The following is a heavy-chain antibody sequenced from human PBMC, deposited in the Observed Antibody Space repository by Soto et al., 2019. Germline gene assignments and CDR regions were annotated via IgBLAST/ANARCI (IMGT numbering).Heavy chain of an antibody. J-gene: IGHJ4*02. CDR1: GGSISSGGYY. CDR2: IYYSGST. CDR3: ARDRGGRVVVAATPGPRGGNFDY. D-gene: IGHD2-15*01. Sequence: SETLSLTCTVSGGSISSGGYYWSWIRQHPGKGLEWIGYIYYSGSTYYNPSLKSRVTISVDTSKNQFSLKLSSVTAADTAVYYCARDRGGRVVVAATPGPRGGNFDYWGQGTLVTVSS. V-gene: IGHV4-31*03.